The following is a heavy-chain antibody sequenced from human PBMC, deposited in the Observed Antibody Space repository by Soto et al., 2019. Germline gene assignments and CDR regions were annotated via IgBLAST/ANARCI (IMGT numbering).Heavy chain of an antibody. CDR1: GYSFTSYW. CDR3: ARHTRCPADAYYMDV. Sequence: HGESLKISCKGSGYSFTSYWIGWVRQMPGKGLEWMGIIYPGDSDTRYSPSFQGQVTISADKSISTAYLQWSSLKASDTAMYYCARHTRCPADAYYMDVWGKGTTVTVSS. V-gene: IGHV5-51*01. CDR2: IYPGDSDT. J-gene: IGHJ6*03. D-gene: IGHD2-2*01.